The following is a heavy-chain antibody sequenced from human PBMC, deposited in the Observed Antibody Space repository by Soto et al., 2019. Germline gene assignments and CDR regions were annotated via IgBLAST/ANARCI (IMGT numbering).Heavy chain of an antibody. CDR2: ISSSSSYT. CDR1: GFTFGDYY. Sequence: GGSLRLSCAASGFTFGDYYMSWIRQAPGKGLEWVSYISSSSSYTNYADSVKGRFTISRDNAKNSLYLQMNSLRAEDTAVYYCARDRYYDRSPDAFDIWGQGTMVTVSS. V-gene: IGHV3-11*06. J-gene: IGHJ3*02. CDR3: ARDRYYDRSPDAFDI. D-gene: IGHD3-22*01.